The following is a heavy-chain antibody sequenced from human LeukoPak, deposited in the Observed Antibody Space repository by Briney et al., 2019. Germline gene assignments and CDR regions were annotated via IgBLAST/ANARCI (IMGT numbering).Heavy chain of an antibody. CDR3: TRDMIRGVVNY. D-gene: IGHD3-10*01. V-gene: IGHV3-74*01. Sequence: GGSLRLSCAASGFTFASHAMGWVRQAPGKGLVWVSRINKDGTSTTNADSVKGRFTISRDNAKNMLYLQMNSLRAEDTAVYFCTRDMIRGVVNYWGQGTLVTVSS. CDR2: INKDGTST. J-gene: IGHJ4*02. CDR1: GFTFASHA.